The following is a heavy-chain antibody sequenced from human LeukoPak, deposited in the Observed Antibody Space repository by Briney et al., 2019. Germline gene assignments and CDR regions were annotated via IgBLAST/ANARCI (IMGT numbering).Heavy chain of an antibody. J-gene: IGHJ2*01. V-gene: IGHV3-30*02. D-gene: IGHD3-16*01. CDR1: GFTFSSYG. Sequence: GGSLRLSCAASGFTFSSYGMHWVRQAPGKGLEWVAVIWYDGSNKYYADSVKGRFTISRDNSKNTLYLQMNSLRPEDTAVYYCAKDGADLRYWYFDLWGRGTLVTVSS. CDR3: AKDGADLRYWYFDL. CDR2: IWYDGSNK.